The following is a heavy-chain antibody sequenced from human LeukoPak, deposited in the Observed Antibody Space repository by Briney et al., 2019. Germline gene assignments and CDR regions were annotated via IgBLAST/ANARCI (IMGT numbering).Heavy chain of an antibody. CDR3: AKGARYCSSTSCYSLSDY. D-gene: IGHD2-2*01. CDR1: GFTFSSYG. V-gene: IGHV3-30*02. Sequence: GRSLRLSCAASGFTFSSYGMHWVRQAPGKGLEWVAFIRYDGSNKYYADSVKGRFTISRDNSKNTLYLQMNSLRAEDTAVYYCAKGARYCSSTSCYSLSDYWGQGTLVTVSS. J-gene: IGHJ4*02. CDR2: IRYDGSNK.